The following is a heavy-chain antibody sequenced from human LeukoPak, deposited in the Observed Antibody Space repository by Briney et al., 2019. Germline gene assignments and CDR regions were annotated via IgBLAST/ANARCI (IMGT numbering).Heavy chain of an antibody. V-gene: IGHV3-53*01. CDR3: VRDAGTPPNY. Sequence: GGSLRLSCAASGFTVSSNYMSWIRQAPGKGLEWVSVIFSGGTTYYADSVKGRFTISRDNSKNTLYLQMNSLRAEDTAVYYCVRDAGTPPNYWGQGTLVTVSS. CDR2: IFSGGTT. CDR1: GFTVSSNY. J-gene: IGHJ4*02.